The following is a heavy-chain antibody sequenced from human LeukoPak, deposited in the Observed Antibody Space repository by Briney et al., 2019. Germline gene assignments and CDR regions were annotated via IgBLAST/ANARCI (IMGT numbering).Heavy chain of an antibody. CDR3: ASLTGDYDSSGLDY. CDR1: GYTFTSYD. Sequence: ASVRVSCTASGYTFTSYDINWVRQAPGQGLEWMGWMNPNSGNTGYAQKFQGRVTMTRNTSISTAYMELSSLRSEDTAVYYCASLTGDYDSSGLDYWGQGTLVTVSS. D-gene: IGHD3-22*01. CDR2: MNPNSGNT. J-gene: IGHJ4*02. V-gene: IGHV1-8*01.